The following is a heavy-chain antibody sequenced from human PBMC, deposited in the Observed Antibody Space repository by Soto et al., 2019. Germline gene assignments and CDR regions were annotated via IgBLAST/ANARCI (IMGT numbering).Heavy chain of an antibody. D-gene: IGHD3-22*01. CDR2: ISSDGKSE. V-gene: IGHV3-30*18. J-gene: IGHJ4*02. CDR1: GFTFSTYG. CDR3: AKTITTYSGDSRGRGALVDY. Sequence: QVQLVESGGGVVQPGRSLRLSCAASGFTFSTYGMHWVRQPPGKGLEWVAVISSDGKSEHYADPVKGRFSISRDNSKNTLSLQMNSLRVEDTDVYYCAKTITTYSGDSRGRGALVDYWGQGTLVTVSS.